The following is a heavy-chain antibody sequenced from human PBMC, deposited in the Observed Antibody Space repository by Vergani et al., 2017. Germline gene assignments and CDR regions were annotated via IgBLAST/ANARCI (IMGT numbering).Heavy chain of an antibody. CDR3: ASGGYNDAFDL. CDR2: IHPSGDST. Sequence: QVQLVQSAAEVKRPGASVKVFCTTSGNTFFTYYTHWVRQAPGQGLEWMGEIHPSGDSTSYAQQFEGRITMTRDTSTSTVYMELSSLRSEDTAVYFCASGGYNDAFDLWGQGTMVTVSS. V-gene: IGHV1-46*03. J-gene: IGHJ3*01. D-gene: IGHD2-15*01. CDR1: GNTFFTYY.